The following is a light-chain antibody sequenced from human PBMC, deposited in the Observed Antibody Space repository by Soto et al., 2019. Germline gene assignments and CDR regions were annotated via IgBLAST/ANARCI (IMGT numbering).Light chain of an antibody. CDR1: SSDVDDYRY. CDR3: CSYVTTPEI. Sequence: QSVLTQPASVSGSPGQLLTISCTGTSSDVDDYRYVSWYQQYPGKAPKLVIYDGNKRPSGVPDRFSGSNSGNTASLTISGLQAEDEADYYCCSYVTTPEIFGTGTKLTVL. J-gene: IGLJ1*01. V-gene: IGLV2-11*01. CDR2: DGN.